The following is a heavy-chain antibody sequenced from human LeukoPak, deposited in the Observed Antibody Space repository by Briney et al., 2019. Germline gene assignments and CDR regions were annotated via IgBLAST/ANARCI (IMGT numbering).Heavy chain of an antibody. V-gene: IGHV4-38-2*02. Sequence: KPSETLSLTCTVSGYSISNGYYWGWTRQPPGKGLEWIGSIYHSGSTYYNPSLKSRVAISVDTSKNQFSLKLSSVTAADTAVYYCAKIDGGNRGYWGQGTLVTVSS. CDR3: AKIDGGNRGY. D-gene: IGHD7-27*01. CDR1: GYSISNGYY. J-gene: IGHJ4*02. CDR2: IYHSGST.